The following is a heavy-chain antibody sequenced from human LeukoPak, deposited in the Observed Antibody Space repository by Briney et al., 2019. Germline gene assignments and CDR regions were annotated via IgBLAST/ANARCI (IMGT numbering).Heavy chain of an antibody. CDR1: GGSISSGSYY. CDR2: ISTSGST. D-gene: IGHD3-16*02. J-gene: IGHJ4*02. V-gene: IGHV4-61*02. Sequence: PSETLSLTCTVSGGSISSGSYYWSWIRQPAGKGLRWIGRISTSGSTNYNPSLQSRVTISVDTSKNQFSLKLTSVTAADTAVYYCARSLRLGELSLYDYWGQGTLVTVSS. CDR3: ARSLRLGELSLYDY.